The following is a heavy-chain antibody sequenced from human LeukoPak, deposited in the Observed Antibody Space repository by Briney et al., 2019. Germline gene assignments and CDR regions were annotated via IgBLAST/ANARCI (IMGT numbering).Heavy chain of an antibody. J-gene: IGHJ6*03. CDR3: ARVMVVPAASWPHDYYYYYMDV. V-gene: IGHV4-30-4*01. D-gene: IGHD2-2*01. CDR1: GGAITSSIYY. CDR2: IYYSGTT. Sequence: SGTLSLTCTVSGGAITSSIYYFSWVRQPPGKGLECIGYIYYSGTTYYSPSLKSRVTMSVDTSQNQFSLKLRSVTAADTAVYYCARVMVVPAASWPHDYYYYYMDVWGKGTTVTVSS.